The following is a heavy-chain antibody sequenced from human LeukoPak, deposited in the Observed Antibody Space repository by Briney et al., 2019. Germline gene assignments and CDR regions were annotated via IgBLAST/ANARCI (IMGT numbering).Heavy chain of an antibody. CDR1: RYTFADYH. J-gene: IGHJ3*01. CDR2: INPNSGGT. V-gene: IGHV1-2*02. D-gene: IGHD5-24*01. CDR3: ARVDGRAQQRDAFDL. Sequence: ASVKVSCKASRYTFADYHMHWVRQAPGQGLEWMGWINPNSGGTNYAQKFQGRVTMTRDASISTAYMELSRLRSDDAAVYYCARVDGRAQQRDAFDLWGQGTMVTVSS.